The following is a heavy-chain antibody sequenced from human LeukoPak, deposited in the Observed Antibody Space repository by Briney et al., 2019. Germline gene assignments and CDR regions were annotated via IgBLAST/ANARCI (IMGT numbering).Heavy chain of an antibody. CDR3: AKDGTVDGWSYYYHYMDV. CDR1: GFTFDDYA. V-gene: IGHV3-9*01. J-gene: IGHJ6*03. D-gene: IGHD6-19*01. CDR2: ISWNSGSI. Sequence: GRSLRLSCAASGFTFDDYAMHWVRQAPGKGLEWVSGISWNSGSIGYADSVKGRFTISRDNAKNSLYLQMNSLRAEDSAVYYCAKDGTVDGWSYYYHYMDVWGKGTTVTISS.